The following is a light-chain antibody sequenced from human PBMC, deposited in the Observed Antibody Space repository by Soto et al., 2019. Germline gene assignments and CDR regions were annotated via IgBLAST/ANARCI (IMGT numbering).Light chain of an antibody. CDR2: GAS. CDR3: LQDMNCPWK. CDR1: QGIGNA. Sequence: SRTTRTASSQFAAVADRLTISCRASQGIGNALGWYQQKPGKPPKVLIYGASNLQCGVPPRFRDTGSGRGFTIAASSLLPEDVSTYYCLQDMNCPWKFGQGTKVDIK. V-gene: IGKV1-6*01. J-gene: IGKJ1*01.